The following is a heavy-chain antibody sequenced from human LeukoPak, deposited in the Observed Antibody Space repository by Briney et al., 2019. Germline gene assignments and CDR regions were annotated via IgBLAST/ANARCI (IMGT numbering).Heavy chain of an antibody. CDR3: ARGRVRGDTYGMDV. Sequence: GGSLRLLRAASGFTFSSYEMHWVREASGKGLVGVSYISCSGSTIYYADSVKGRFTISRDNAKNTLYLQMNSLRAEGTAVYYCARGRVRGDTYGMDVWGQGTTVTVSS. CDR2: ISCSGSTI. D-gene: IGHD3-10*01. V-gene: IGHV3-48*03. CDR1: GFTFSSYE. J-gene: IGHJ6*02.